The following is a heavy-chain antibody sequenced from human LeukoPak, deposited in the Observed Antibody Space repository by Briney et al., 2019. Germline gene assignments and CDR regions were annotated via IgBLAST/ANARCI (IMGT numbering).Heavy chain of an antibody. CDR3: ARTYGSGSYSDYYYYMDV. D-gene: IGHD3-10*01. V-gene: IGHV1-8*03. CDR1: GYTFTSYD. Sequence: ASVKVSCKASGYTFTSYDINWVRQATGQGLKWMGWINPKSGNTGYAQKFQGRVPITRNTSISTAYMELSSLRSEDTAVYYCARTYGSGSYSDYYYYMDVWGKGTTVTVSS. J-gene: IGHJ6*03. CDR2: INPKSGNT.